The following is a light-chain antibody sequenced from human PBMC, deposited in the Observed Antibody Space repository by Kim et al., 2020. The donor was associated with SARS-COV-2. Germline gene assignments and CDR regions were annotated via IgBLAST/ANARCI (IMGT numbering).Light chain of an antibody. CDR1: SSDVGGYSY. CDR2: DVT. CDR3: SSYTTSSTVV. V-gene: IGLV2-14*03. Sequence: QSALTQPASVSGSPGQSITISCTGTSSDVGGYSYVSWYQHHPGIAPKLMLYDVTKRPSGVSDRFSGSKSGNTASLTISGLQAEDEADYYCSSYTTSSTVVFGGVTKVTVL. J-gene: IGLJ2*01.